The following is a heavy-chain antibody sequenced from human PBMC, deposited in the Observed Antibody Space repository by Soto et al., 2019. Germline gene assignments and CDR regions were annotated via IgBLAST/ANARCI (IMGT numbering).Heavy chain of an antibody. Sequence: SCAASGFTFSSYEMNWVRQAPGKGLEWVSYISSSGSTIYYADSVKGRFTISRDNAKNSLYLQMNSLRAEDTAVYYCARPYGLTTAGGCAFDIWGQGTMVTVS. J-gene: IGHJ3*02. CDR1: GFTFSSYE. V-gene: IGHV3-48*03. D-gene: IGHD4-4*01. CDR3: ARPYGLTTAGGCAFDI. CDR2: ISSSGSTI.